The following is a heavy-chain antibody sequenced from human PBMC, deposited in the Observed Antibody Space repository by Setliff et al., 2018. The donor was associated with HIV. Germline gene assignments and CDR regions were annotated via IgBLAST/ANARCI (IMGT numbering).Heavy chain of an antibody. CDR3: ARQSRQAVAGTRNFDY. Sequence: PSETLSLTCTVSGGSISSGSYYWSWIRQPAGKGLEWIGHIYTSGSTYYNPSLKSRVTISVDTSKNQFSLKLTSVTAADTAVYYCARQSRQAVAGTRNFDYWGQGTLVTVSS. CDR2: IYTSGST. CDR1: GGSISSGSYY. V-gene: IGHV4-61*09. D-gene: IGHD6-19*01. J-gene: IGHJ4*02.